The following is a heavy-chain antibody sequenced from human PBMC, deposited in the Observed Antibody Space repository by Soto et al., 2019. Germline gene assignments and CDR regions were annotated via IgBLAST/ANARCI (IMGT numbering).Heavy chain of an antibody. CDR1: GFSLTTSGVG. J-gene: IGHJ4*02. CDR3: APRVLRTVFGLVTTTAIYFDF. V-gene: IGHV2-5*02. Sequence: QITLNESGPTQVKPRQTLTLTCTFSGFSLTTSGVGVGWIRQSQGKAPEWLALIYWDDDKRYSPSLKSRLTITKETSKNQVVLTMADLDPADTATYYCAPRVLRTVFGLVTTTAIYFDFWGQGTPVAVSS. D-gene: IGHD3-3*01. CDR2: IYWDDDK.